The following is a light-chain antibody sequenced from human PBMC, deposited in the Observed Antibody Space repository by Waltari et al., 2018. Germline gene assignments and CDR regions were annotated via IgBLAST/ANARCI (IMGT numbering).Light chain of an antibody. J-gene: IGKJ4*01. CDR1: QSVLYSSNNKNY. CDR3: QQHYTTPIT. V-gene: IGKV4-1*01. Sequence: DIVMTQSPDSLAVSLGERATINCKSSQSVLYSSNNKNYLAWYQQKPRQPPKLLIYWASTRESGVPDRFSGSGSGTDVTRTISSLQAEDVAVYHCQQHYTTPITFGGGTKVEIK. CDR2: WAS.